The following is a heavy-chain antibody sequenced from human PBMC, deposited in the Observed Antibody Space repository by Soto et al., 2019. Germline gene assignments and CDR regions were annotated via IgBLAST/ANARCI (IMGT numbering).Heavy chain of an antibody. J-gene: IGHJ4*02. CDR1: GGSISSGGYY. CDR2: IYYSGST. CDR3: AADRGYSYGYFDF. D-gene: IGHD5-18*01. Sequence: PSETLSLTCTVSGGSISSGGYYWSWIRQHPGKGLEWIGYIYYSGSTYYNPSLKSRVTISVDTSKNQFSLKLSSVTAADTGIYYCAADRGYSYGYFDFWGQGARVTVSS. V-gene: IGHV4-31*03.